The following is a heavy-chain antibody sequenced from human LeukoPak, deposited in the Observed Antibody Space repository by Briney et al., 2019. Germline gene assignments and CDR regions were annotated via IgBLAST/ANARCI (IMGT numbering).Heavy chain of an antibody. V-gene: IGHV3-30*19. CDR2: ISYDGSNK. Sequence: PGGSLRLSCAASGFTFSDYGIHWVRQAPGKGLEWVAVISYDGSNKYYADSVKGRFTISRDNSKNTLYLQMNSLRAEDTAVYYCARDKSSRPYYYYGMDVWGQGTTVTVSS. J-gene: IGHJ6*02. CDR3: ARDKSSRPYYYYGMDV. D-gene: IGHD6-13*01. CDR1: GFTFSDYG.